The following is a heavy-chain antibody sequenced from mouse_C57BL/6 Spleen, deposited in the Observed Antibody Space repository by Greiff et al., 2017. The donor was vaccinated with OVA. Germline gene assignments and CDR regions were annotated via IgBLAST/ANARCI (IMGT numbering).Heavy chain of an antibody. D-gene: IGHD2-4*01. CDR2: IYPSDSET. J-gene: IGHJ3*01. V-gene: IGHV1-61*01. CDR3: ARKDDYDEAWFAY. CDR1: GYTFTSYW. Sequence: QVQLQQSGAELVRPGSSVKLSCKASGYTFTSYWMDWVKQRPGQGLEWIGNIYPSDSETHYNQKFKDKATLTVDKSSSTAYMQLSSLTSEDSAVYYCARKDDYDEAWFAYWGQGTLVTVSA.